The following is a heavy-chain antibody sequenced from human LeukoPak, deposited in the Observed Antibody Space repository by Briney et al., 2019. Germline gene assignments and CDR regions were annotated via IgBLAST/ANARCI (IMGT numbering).Heavy chain of an antibody. CDR1: GFTFTSSA. Sequence: SVKVSCKASGFTFTSSAMQWVRQARGQRLEWIGWIVVGSGNTNYAQKFQERVTITRDMSTSTAYMELSSLRSEDTAVYYCAKFNRMVYYYYMDVWGKGTTVTISS. D-gene: IGHD1-14*01. CDR2: IVVGSGNT. J-gene: IGHJ6*03. V-gene: IGHV1-58*02. CDR3: AKFNRMVYYYYMDV.